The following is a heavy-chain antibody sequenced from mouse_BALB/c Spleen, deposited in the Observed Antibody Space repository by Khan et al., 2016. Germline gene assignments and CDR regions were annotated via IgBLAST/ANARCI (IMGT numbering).Heavy chain of an antibody. V-gene: IGHV12-3*02. Sequence: QVQLKESGPGLVKPSQSLFLACSITGFPITSGYYWIWIRQSPGKPLEWMGYITHSGETFYNASLQSPISITRETSKNQFFLQLNSVPTEGAAVYYCAGDRSGYWYFDVWGAGTTVTVSS. J-gene: IGHJ1*01. CDR2: ITHSGET. CDR3: AGDRSGYWYFDV. CDR1: GFPITSGYY.